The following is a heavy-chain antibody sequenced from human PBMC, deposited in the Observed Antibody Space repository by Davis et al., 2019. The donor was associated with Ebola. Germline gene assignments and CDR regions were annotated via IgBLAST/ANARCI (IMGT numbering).Heavy chain of an antibody. D-gene: IGHD6-13*01. CDR3: TTDSYSSSWYTGTLYYYYYGMDV. V-gene: IGHV3-73*01. CDR2: IRSKANSYAT. Sequence: GGSLRLSCAASGFTFSGSAMHWVRQASGKGLEWVGRIRSKANSYATAYAASVKGRFTISRDDSKNTAYLQMNSLKTEDTAVYYCTTDSYSSSWYTGTLYYYYYGMDVWGQGTLVTVSS. J-gene: IGHJ6*02. CDR1: GFTFSGSA.